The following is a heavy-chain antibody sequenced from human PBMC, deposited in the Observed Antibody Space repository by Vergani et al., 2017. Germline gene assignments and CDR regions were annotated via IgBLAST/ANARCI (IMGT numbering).Heavy chain of an antibody. V-gene: IGHV1-46*01. CDR2: INPSGGST. CDR1: GYTFTSYY. Sequence: QVQLVQSGAEVKKPGASVKVSCKASGYTFTSYYMHWVRQAPGQGLEWMGIINPSGGSTSYAQKFQGRVTMTRDTSTNSAYMELRGLRSDDTAVYYCARGGSIAAPSYLYYFYMDVWGKGTSVTVSS. D-gene: IGHD6-6*01. J-gene: IGHJ6*03. CDR3: ARGGSIAAPSYLYYFYMDV.